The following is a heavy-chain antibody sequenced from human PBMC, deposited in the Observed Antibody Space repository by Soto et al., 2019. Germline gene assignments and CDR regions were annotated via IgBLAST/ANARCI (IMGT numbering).Heavy chain of an antibody. D-gene: IGHD2-2*01. CDR3: ARGGTRDGMDV. Sequence: QVQLQESGPGLVKPSETLPLTCTVSGGSISSGSYYYIWIRQPPGKGLEWIGFVYYTGSTIYNPSLQSRVTIPVVTSKNQFSLKLSSGTAADTAVYYCARGGTRDGMDVWGQGPTVPVSS. J-gene: IGHJ6*02. CDR2: VYYTGST. V-gene: IGHV4-61*01. CDR1: GGSISSGSYY.